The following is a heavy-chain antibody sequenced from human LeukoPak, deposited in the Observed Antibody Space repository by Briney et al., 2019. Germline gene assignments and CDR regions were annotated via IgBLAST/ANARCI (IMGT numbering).Heavy chain of an antibody. CDR3: ARDPPYYDNSGYYYDY. Sequence: GTSLRLSCVASGFRLSNHGMHWVRQAPGKGLEWVSVIARDGGAKFYADSVKGRFTISRDNAKNSLYLQMNSLRAEDTAVYYCARDPPYYDNSGYYYDYWGQGTLVTVSS. V-gene: IGHV3-30*03. J-gene: IGHJ4*02. CDR2: IARDGGAK. D-gene: IGHD3-22*01. CDR1: GFRLSNHG.